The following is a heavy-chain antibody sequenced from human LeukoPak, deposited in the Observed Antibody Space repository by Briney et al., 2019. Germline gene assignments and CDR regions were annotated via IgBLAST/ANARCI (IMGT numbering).Heavy chain of an antibody. CDR1: GYTFTGHY. Sequence: ASVKVSCKASGYTFTGHYMHWVRQAPGQGLEWVGWINPNSGGTNYAQKFQGRVTITADESTSTAYMELSSLRSEDTAVYYCARGVNSQGTAMVLFDSWGQGSLVTVSA. V-gene: IGHV1-2*02. CDR2: INPNSGGT. D-gene: IGHD5-18*01. J-gene: IGHJ4*02. CDR3: ARGVNSQGTAMVLFDS.